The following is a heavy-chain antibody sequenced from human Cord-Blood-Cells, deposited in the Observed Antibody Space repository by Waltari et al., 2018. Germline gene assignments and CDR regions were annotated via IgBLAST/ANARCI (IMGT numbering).Heavy chain of an antibody. CDR2: INHSGST. V-gene: IGHV4-34*01. Sequence: ETLSLTCAVYGGSFSGYYWSWIRQPPGKGLEWIGEINHSGSTNYNPSLKSRVTISVDTSKNQFSLKLSSVTAADTAVYYCARGRGNDSSGYYYVDYWGQGTLVTISS. J-gene: IGHJ4*02. CDR1: GGSFSGYY. CDR3: ARGRGNDSSGYYYVDY. D-gene: IGHD3-22*01.